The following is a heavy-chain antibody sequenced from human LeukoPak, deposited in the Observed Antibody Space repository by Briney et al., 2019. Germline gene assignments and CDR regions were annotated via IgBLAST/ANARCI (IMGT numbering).Heavy chain of an antibody. D-gene: IGHD3-10*01. CDR1: GGTFSSYA. CDR2: IIPIFGTA. Sequence: SVKVSCKASGGTFSSYAISWVRQAPGQGLEWMGGIIPIFGTANYAQKFQGRVTITADKSTSTAYMELSSLGSVDTAVYYCARGGITMVRGVIITPGGYVYWGQGTLVTVSS. J-gene: IGHJ4*02. CDR3: ARGGITMVRGVIITPGGYVY. V-gene: IGHV1-69*06.